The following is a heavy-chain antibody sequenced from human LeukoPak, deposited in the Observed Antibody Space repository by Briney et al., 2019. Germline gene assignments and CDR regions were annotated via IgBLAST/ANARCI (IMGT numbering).Heavy chain of an antibody. Sequence: ASVKVSCKASGYTFTSYGISWVRQAPGQGLEWMGWISAYNGNTNYAQKLQGRVTMTTDTSTSTAYMELRSLGSDDTAVYYCARAVYCSSTSCYFVPFDPWGQGTLVTVSS. V-gene: IGHV1-18*01. CDR1: GYTFTSYG. CDR3: ARAVYCSSTSCYFVPFDP. CDR2: ISAYNGNT. J-gene: IGHJ5*02. D-gene: IGHD2-2*01.